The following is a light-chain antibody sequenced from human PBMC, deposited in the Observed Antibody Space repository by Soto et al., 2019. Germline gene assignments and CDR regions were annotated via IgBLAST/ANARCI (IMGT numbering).Light chain of an antibody. Sequence: DIQRTQSPSTLSASVGDRVTITCRASQSINSWLAWFQQKPGKAPKLLIYRASSLQSGVPSRFSGSGSGTEFTLTISSLQPDDFATYFCQQYNIYSWTFGQGTKVEI. V-gene: IGKV1-5*03. CDR1: QSINSW. CDR2: RAS. CDR3: QQYNIYSWT. J-gene: IGKJ1*01.